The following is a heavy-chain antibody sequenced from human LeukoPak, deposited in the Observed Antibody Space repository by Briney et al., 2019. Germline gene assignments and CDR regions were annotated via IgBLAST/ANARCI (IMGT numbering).Heavy chain of an antibody. CDR2: ISGSGGST. V-gene: IGHV3-23*01. D-gene: IGHD3-22*01. J-gene: IGHJ4*02. Sequence: TGGSLRLSCAASGFTFSSYAMSWVRQAPGKGLEWVSAISGSGGSTYYADSVKGRFTISRDNSKNTLYQQMNSLRAEDTAVYYCAKDRYYYDSSGYPDYWGQGTLVTVPS. CDR1: GFTFSSYA. CDR3: AKDRYYYDSSGYPDY.